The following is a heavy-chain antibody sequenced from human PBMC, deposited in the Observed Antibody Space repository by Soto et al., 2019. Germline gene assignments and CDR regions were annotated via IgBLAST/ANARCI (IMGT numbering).Heavy chain of an antibody. V-gene: IGHV1-3*01. CDR3: ARDPMGEYYYMDV. CDR2: INAGNGNT. Sequence: GASVKVYCNASGYTFTSYAMHWVRQAPGQRLEWMGWINAGNGNTKYSQKFQGRVTITRDTSASTAYMELSSLRSEDTAVYYCARDPMGEYYYMDVWGKGTTVTVSS. CDR1: GYTFTSYA. D-gene: IGHD3-16*01. J-gene: IGHJ6*03.